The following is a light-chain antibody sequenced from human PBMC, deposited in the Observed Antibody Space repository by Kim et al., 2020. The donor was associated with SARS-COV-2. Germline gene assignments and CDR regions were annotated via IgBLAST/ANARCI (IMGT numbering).Light chain of an antibody. V-gene: IGKV1-16*02. CDR3: QRFRSYPLT. CDR2: GAS. Sequence: DIQMTQSPSSLSASVGDRVTITCRASQDISNYLVWFQQKPGEAPKSLIYGASSLQSGVPSKFSGSGSGTDFTLTISNLQPEDSATYYCQRFRSYPLTFGGGTKLEI. CDR1: QDISNY. J-gene: IGKJ4*01.